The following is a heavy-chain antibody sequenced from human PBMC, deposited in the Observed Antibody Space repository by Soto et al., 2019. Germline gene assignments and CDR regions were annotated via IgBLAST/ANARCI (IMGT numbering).Heavy chain of an antibody. D-gene: IGHD3-3*01. Sequence: GGSLRLSCAASGFTFSSYGMHWVRQAPGKGLEWVAVISYDGSNKYYADSVKGRFTISRDNSKNTLYLQMNSLRSEDTAVYYCAREIGGRDGRFLEWFFNYYYYMDVWGKGTTVTV. CDR3: AREIGGRDGRFLEWFFNYYYYMDV. J-gene: IGHJ6*03. CDR2: ISYDGSNK. V-gene: IGHV3-30*03. CDR1: GFTFSSYG.